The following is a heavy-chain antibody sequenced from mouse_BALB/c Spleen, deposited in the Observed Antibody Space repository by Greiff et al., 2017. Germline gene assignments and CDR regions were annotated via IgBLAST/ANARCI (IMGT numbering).Heavy chain of an antibody. V-gene: IGHV5-17*02. CDR1: GFTFSSFG. CDR3: ARRYYDYDSYAMDY. D-gene: IGHD2-4*01. Sequence: EVMLVESGGGLVQPGGSRKLSCAASGFTFSSFGMHWVRQAPEKGLEWVAYISSGSSTIYYADTVKGRFTISRDNPKNTLFLQMTSLRSEDTAMYYCARRYYDYDSYAMDYWGQGTSVTVSS. CDR2: ISSGSSTI. J-gene: IGHJ4*01.